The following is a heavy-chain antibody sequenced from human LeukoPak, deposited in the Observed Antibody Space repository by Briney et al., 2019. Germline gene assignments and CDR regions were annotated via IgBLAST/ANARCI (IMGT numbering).Heavy chain of an antibody. Sequence: GASVKVSCEASGGTFSSYAISWVRQAPGQGLEWMGGIIPIFGTANYAQKFQGRVTITADESTSTAYMELSSLRSEDTAVYYCASRDGYKADYWGQGTLVTVSS. D-gene: IGHD5-24*01. J-gene: IGHJ4*02. V-gene: IGHV1-69*13. CDR3: ASRDGYKADY. CDR2: IIPIFGTA. CDR1: GGTFSSYA.